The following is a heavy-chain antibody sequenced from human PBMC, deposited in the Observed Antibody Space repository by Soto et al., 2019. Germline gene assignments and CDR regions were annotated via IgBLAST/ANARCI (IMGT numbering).Heavy chain of an antibody. CDR3: ARHPAVAGNNWFDP. D-gene: IGHD6-19*01. Sequence: PSETLSLTCTVSGGSISNYYWTWIRQPPGKGLEWIGYIYYSGSTNYNPSLKSRVTISVDTSKNQFSLKLSSVTAADTAVYYCARHPAVAGNNWFDPWGQGTLVTVSS. V-gene: IGHV4-59*08. CDR1: GGSISNYY. CDR2: IYYSGST. J-gene: IGHJ5*02.